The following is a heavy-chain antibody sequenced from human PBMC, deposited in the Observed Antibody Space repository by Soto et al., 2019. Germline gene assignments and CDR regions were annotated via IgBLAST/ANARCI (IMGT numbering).Heavy chain of an antibody. J-gene: IGHJ4*02. CDR3: ARDRGSYNGIFDY. D-gene: IGHD2-15*01. Sequence: EVQLVESGGGLVQPGGSRRLSCAVSGLTFSSSWMNWVRQAPGKGLVWVSRINVDGSATHYADSVQGRFTISRDNAKNILYLQMTNLSAEDTAVYYCARDRGSYNGIFDYWGQGTLVTVSS. CDR2: INVDGSAT. V-gene: IGHV3-74*01. CDR1: GLTFSSSW.